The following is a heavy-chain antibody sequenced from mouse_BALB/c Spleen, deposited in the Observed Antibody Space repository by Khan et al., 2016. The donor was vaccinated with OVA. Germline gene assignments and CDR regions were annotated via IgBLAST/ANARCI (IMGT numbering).Heavy chain of an antibody. CDR3: TRLAYYYDSEGFAY. D-gene: IGHD1-1*01. CDR1: GFTFSTYG. Sequence: EVQLQESGGDLVKPGGSLKLSCAASGFTFSTYGTSWVRQAPDQRLEWVATVSTGGSYTYYPDSVKGRFTISRDKAKNTQYLQLSGLRSEDTAMFYCTRLAYYYDSEGFAYWGQGTLVTVSA. V-gene: IGHV5-6*01. J-gene: IGHJ3*01. CDR2: VSTGGSYT.